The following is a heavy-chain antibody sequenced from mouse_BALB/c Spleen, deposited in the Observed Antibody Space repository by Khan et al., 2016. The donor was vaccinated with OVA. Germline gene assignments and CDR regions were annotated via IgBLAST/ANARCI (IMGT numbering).Heavy chain of an antibody. V-gene: IGHV1-4*01. CDR2: INPSNGYT. J-gene: IGHJ3*01. Sequence: QVQLKQSGAELARPGASVKMSCKASGYTFTTYTMHWVKQRPGQGLEWIGYINPSNGYTNYNQKFKDKSTLTADKSSSTAYMQLSSLTSDYSAVXDCEIEGAYYGSDGWFANWGQGTLVTVSA. CDR1: GYTFTTYT. D-gene: IGHD2-14*01. CDR3: EIEGAYYGSDGWFAN.